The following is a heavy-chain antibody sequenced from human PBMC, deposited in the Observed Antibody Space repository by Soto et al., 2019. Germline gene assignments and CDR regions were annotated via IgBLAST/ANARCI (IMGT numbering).Heavy chain of an antibody. Sequence: GASVKVSCKASGYTFTSYGISWVRQAPGQGLEWMGWISAYNGNTNYAQKLQGRVTMTTDTSTSTAYMELRSLRSDDTAVFYCARSTGVDILTGYTPHDDYWGQGTLVTVSS. J-gene: IGHJ4*02. D-gene: IGHD3-9*01. CDR2: ISAYNGNT. CDR3: ARSTGVDILTGYTPHDDY. CDR1: GYTFTSYG. V-gene: IGHV1-18*01.